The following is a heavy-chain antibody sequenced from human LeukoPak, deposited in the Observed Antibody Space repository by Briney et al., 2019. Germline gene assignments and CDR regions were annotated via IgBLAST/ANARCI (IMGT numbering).Heavy chain of an antibody. CDR1: GFTFSSYG. CDR2: ISYDGSNK. CDR3: ATSWRIGPHYFDD. V-gene: IGHV3-30*03. J-gene: IGHJ4*02. Sequence: GRSLRLSCAASGFTFSSYGMHWVRQAPGKGLEWVAVISYDGSNKYYADSVKGRFTISRDNAKNTLYLQMNSLRAEDTAVYFCATSWRIGPHYFDDWGQGTLVTVSS. D-gene: IGHD3/OR15-3a*01.